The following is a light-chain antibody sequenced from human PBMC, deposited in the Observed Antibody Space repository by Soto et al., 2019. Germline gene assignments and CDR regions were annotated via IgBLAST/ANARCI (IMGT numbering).Light chain of an antibody. J-gene: IGKJ2*01. CDR2: SAS. CDR1: QNVDTN. CDR3: QKYYNWPPYT. V-gene: IGKV3-15*01. Sequence: EVVMTQSPATLSVSPGDRATLSCRASQNVDTNVAWYQQKPGQAPRLLVHSASTRATGIPTRFTGIGSGTDFTLTISCLQSDDFAVYYCQKYYNWPPYTLGQGTKLQIK.